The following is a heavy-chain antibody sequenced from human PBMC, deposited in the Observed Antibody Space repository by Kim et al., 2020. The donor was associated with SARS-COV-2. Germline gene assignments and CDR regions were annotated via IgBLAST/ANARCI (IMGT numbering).Heavy chain of an antibody. CDR1: GYTFTSFG. V-gene: IGHV1-18*01. D-gene: IGHD6-19*01. Sequence: ASVKVSCKASGYTFTSFGISWVRQAPGQGLEWMGWISGNNGNTKYAQKLQGRVTMTTDTSTNTAYMELRSLKSDDTAVYYCARDFYDFGCSDWYDGFDYWGQGTLVTVSS. CDR2: ISGNNGNT. J-gene: IGHJ4*02. CDR3: ARDFYDFGCSDWYDGFDY.